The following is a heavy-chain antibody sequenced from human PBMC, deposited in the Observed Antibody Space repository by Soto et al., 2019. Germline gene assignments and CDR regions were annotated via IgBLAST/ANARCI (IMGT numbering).Heavy chain of an antibody. Sequence: EVQLVESGGGLVQPGGSLRLSCAASGFTFSSYSMNWVRQAPGKGLEWVSYISSSSSTIYYADSVKGRFTISRDNAKNSLYLQMNSLRDEDTAVYYCAPYCSGGSCYSYPWGQGTLVTVSS. J-gene: IGHJ4*02. CDR2: ISSSSSTI. V-gene: IGHV3-48*02. CDR3: APYCSGGSCYSYP. CDR1: GFTFSSYS. D-gene: IGHD2-15*01.